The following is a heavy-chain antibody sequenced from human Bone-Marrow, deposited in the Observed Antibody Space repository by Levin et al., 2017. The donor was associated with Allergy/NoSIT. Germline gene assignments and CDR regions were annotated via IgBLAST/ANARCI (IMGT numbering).Heavy chain of an antibody. J-gene: IGHJ6*03. CDR3: AREWGLGTLVQGVVQGYMDF. V-gene: IGHV4-31*03. D-gene: IGHD3-10*01. Sequence: SQTLSLTCTVSGGAISSGGYYWSWIRQLPGKGLEWIGYIYNTGSTYYNPSLKSRVSISVDTSKDQFSLNLSSVTAADTAVYYCAREWGLGTLVQGVVQGYMDFWGKGTTVTVSS. CDR1: GGAISSGGYY. CDR2: IYNTGST.